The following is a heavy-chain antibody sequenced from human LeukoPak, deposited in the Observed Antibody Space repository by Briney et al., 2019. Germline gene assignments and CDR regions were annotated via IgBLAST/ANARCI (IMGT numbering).Heavy chain of an antibody. J-gene: IGHJ3*02. CDR1: GGSFSGYY. Sequence: KTSETLSLTCAVYGGSFSGYYWSWIRQPPGKGLEWIGEINHSGSTNYNPSLKSRVTISVDTSKNQFSLKVSSVTAADTAVYYCARVSGGSYFDIWGQGTMVTVSS. D-gene: IGHD1-26*01. V-gene: IGHV4-34*01. CDR2: INHSGST. CDR3: ARVSGGSYFDI.